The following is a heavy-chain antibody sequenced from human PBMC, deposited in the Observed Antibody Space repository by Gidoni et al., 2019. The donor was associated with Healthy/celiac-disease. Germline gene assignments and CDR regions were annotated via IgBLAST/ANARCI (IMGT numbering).Heavy chain of an antibody. CDR2: ISYDGSNN. CDR3: ARRGDSSGWYGGNNWFDP. J-gene: IGHJ5*02. V-gene: IGHV3-30*04. CDR1: GFTFSSYA. Sequence: QVQLVESGGGVVQPGRSLRLACAASGFTFSSYARHWVRQAPGKGLEWVAVISYDGSNNYYAASVKGRFTISSDNSKNTLYLQIISLRAEDTAAYYCARRGDSSGWYGGNNWFDPWGQGTLVTVSS. D-gene: IGHD6-19*01.